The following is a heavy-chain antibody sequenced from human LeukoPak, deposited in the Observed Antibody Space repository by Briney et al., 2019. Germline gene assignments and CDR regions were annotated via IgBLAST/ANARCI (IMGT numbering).Heavy chain of an antibody. V-gene: IGHV3-48*04. CDR1: GFMFGNHG. CDR2: IGPSGVTR. Sequence: GGSLRLSCEGSGFMFGNHGLIWVRQAPGKGLDWLSFIGPSGVTRLYANSVKGRFTISRDNAKNSVYLQMNSLRAEDTAVYYCTRDATYYLRYGYFDYWGQGTLVTVSS. CDR3: TRDATYYLRYGYFDY. D-gene: IGHD2/OR15-2a*01. J-gene: IGHJ4*02.